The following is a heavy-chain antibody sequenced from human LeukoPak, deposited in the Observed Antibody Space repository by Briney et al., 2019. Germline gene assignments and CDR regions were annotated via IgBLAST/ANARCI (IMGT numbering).Heavy chain of an antibody. J-gene: IGHJ4*02. Sequence: GGSLRLSCAASGFTFSSYSMNWVRQAPGKGLEWVSYISSSSSTIYYADSVRGRFTISRDNAKNSLYLQMNSLRAEDTAVYYCARRFAPGSGSHTPTSDYWGQGTLVTVSS. D-gene: IGHD3-10*01. CDR2: ISSSSSTI. CDR1: GFTFSSYS. CDR3: ARRFAPGSGSHTPTSDY. V-gene: IGHV3-48*01.